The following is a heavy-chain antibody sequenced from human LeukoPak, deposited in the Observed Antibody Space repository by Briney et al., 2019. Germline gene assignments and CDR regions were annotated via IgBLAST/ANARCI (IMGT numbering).Heavy chain of an antibody. CDR2: ISGSGTST. CDR1: GFTVSNNY. D-gene: IGHD6-19*01. V-gene: IGHV3-23*01. J-gene: IGHJ4*02. Sequence: GGSLRLSCAASGFTVSNNYINWVRQAPGKGLEWVSAISGSGTSTYYADAVKGRFSISRDNSKKTMYLQMNSLRGEDTAVYYCAKCRSSPGTSSAWAAFDYWGQGTLVTVSS. CDR3: AKCRSSPGTSSAWAAFDY.